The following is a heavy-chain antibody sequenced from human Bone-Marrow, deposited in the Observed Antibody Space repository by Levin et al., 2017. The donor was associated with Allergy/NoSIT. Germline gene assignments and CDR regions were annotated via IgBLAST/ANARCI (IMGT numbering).Heavy chain of an antibody. Sequence: PGESLKISCAASGFTFSSYGMHWVRQPPGKGLEWVAVIWHDGSSEYYPDSVKGRFTISRDNSKSTLYLQMDSLRVEDTAVYYCARDLESGSYSSGRRYFDNWGQGTLVTVSS. CDR1: GFTFSSYG. CDR3: ARDLESGSYSSGRRYFDN. J-gene: IGHJ4*02. D-gene: IGHD1-26*01. CDR2: IWHDGSSE. V-gene: IGHV3-33*01.